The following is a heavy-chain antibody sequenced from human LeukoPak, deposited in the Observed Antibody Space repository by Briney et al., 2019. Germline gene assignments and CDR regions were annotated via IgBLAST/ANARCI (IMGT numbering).Heavy chain of an antibody. D-gene: IGHD3-3*01. CDR2: IWYDGSNK. V-gene: IGHV3-30*02. J-gene: IGHJ3*02. CDR3: AKGGFGVVTVEAFDI. CDR1: GFTFSSYG. Sequence: GGSLRLSCAASGFTFSSYGMHWVRQAPGKGLEWVAVIWYDGSNKYYADSVKGRFTISRDNSKNTLYLQMNSLRAEDTALYYCAKGGFGVVTVEAFDIWGQGTMVTVSS.